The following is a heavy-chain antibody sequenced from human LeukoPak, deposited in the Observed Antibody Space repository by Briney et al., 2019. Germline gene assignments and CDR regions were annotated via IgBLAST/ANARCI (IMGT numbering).Heavy chain of an antibody. CDR3: ARVDADTAYYGSGSYYPEPIYYYYYGMDV. CDR1: GGTFSSYA. D-gene: IGHD3-10*01. J-gene: IGHJ6*02. Sequence: SVKVSCKASGGTFSSYAISWVRQAPGQGLEWMGGIIPTFGTANYAQKFQGRVTITADESTSTAYMELSSLRSEGTAVYYCARVDADTAYYGSGSYYPEPIYYYYYGMDVWGQGTTVTVSS. CDR2: IIPTFGTA. V-gene: IGHV1-69*01.